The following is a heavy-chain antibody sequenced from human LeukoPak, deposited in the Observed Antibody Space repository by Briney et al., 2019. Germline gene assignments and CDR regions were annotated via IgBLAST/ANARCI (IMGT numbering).Heavy chain of an antibody. Sequence: GASVKVSYTASGYTFTSYGISWVRQAPGQGLEWMGWINADNGNTRYAQKLQGRVTMTTDTSTTTAYMDLRSLRSDDTAVYYCARDADGSGTLLDYWGQGTLVTVSS. V-gene: IGHV1-18*01. D-gene: IGHD3-10*01. J-gene: IGHJ4*02. CDR1: GYTFTSYG. CDR3: ARDADGSGTLLDY. CDR2: INADNGNT.